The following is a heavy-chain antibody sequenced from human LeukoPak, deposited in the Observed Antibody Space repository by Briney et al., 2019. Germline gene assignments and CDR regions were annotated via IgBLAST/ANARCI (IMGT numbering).Heavy chain of an antibody. CDR1: GGTFSTYA. CDR2: IIPIFGTA. V-gene: IGHV1-69*05. Sequence: VASVKVSCKASGGTFSTYAITWVRQAPGQGLEWMGGIIPIFGTANYAQKFQDRVTITTDASTSTVYMELTSLRSEDTAVYYCARTPQHSSYYYNMDVWGKGTTVTVAS. J-gene: IGHJ6*03. CDR3: ARTPQHSSYYYNMDV. D-gene: IGHD2-15*01.